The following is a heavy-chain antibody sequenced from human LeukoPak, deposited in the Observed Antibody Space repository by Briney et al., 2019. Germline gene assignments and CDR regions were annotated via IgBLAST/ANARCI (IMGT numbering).Heavy chain of an antibody. CDR3: ARGRRTAVVTDFDY. V-gene: IGHV4-59*01. J-gene: IGHJ4*02. D-gene: IGHD2-21*02. Sequence: KSSETLSLTCTVSGGSISSYYWTWIRQPPGKGLEWIGYIHYSGSSRSHPSLNSRATMSVDTSKSQFSLKLTSVTAADTAVYYCARGRRTAVVTDFDYWGQGTLVTVSS. CDR2: IHYSGSS. CDR1: GGSISSYY.